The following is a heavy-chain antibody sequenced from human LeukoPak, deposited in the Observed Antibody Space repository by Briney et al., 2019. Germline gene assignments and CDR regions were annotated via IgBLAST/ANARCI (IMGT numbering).Heavy chain of an antibody. CDR3: AGQIVGATGLDY. Sequence: PGGSLRLSCAASGFTFSSYNMNWVRQAPGKGLEWISYISSSGRTVYYADSVKGRFTISRDNAKDSLYLQMNSLRAEDTAVYYCAGQIVGATGLDYWGQGTLVTVSS. CDR1: GFTFSSYN. J-gene: IGHJ4*02. V-gene: IGHV3-48*04. CDR2: ISSSGRTV. D-gene: IGHD1-26*01.